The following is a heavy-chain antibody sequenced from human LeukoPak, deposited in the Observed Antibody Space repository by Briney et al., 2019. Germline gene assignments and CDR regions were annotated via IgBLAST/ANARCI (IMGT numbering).Heavy chain of an antibody. CDR3: ARAVGYDYVWGSYRYAPDY. CDR2: INHSGST. CDR1: GGSFSGYY. D-gene: IGHD3-16*02. Sequence: SEALSLTCAVYGGSFSGYYWSWIRQPPGKRLEWIGEINHSGSTNYNPSLKSRVTTSVDTSKNQFSLKLSSVTAADTAVYYCARAVGYDYVWGSYRYAPDYWGQGTLVTVSS. V-gene: IGHV4-34*01. J-gene: IGHJ4*02.